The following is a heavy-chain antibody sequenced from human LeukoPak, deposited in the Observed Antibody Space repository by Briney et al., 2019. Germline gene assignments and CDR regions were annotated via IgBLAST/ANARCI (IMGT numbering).Heavy chain of an antibody. Sequence: SETLSLTCSVSGGSISSHHWSWIRQPPGKGLEWIGNIYFSGNTNYNPSLKSRVTISLDTSKNQFSLTLTSVTAADTAVYYCARVFYDSVGYGLDYWGQGTLVTVSS. CDR1: GGSISSHH. J-gene: IGHJ4*02. D-gene: IGHD3-22*01. CDR2: IYFSGNT. V-gene: IGHV4-59*11. CDR3: ARVFYDSVGYGLDY.